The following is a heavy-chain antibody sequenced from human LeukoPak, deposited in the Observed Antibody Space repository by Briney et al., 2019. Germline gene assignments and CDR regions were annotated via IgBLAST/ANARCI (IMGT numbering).Heavy chain of an antibody. D-gene: IGHD2/OR15-2a*01. Sequence: PGGSLRLSCAASGFTFNSYTMNWVRQAPGKGLEWVSSISSSNSYIYYADSVKGRFTISRDNAKNSLYLQMNSLRAEDTAVNYCARDVASFSDYWGQGTLVTVSS. CDR1: GFTFNSYT. J-gene: IGHJ4*02. V-gene: IGHV3-21*01. CDR2: ISSSNSYI. CDR3: ARDVASFSDY.